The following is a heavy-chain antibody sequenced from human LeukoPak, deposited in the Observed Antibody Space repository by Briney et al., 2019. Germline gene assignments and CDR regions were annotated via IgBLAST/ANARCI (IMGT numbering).Heavy chain of an antibody. CDR2: IYYSGST. D-gene: IGHD2-21*02. J-gene: IGHJ4*02. CDR1: GGSISSYY. CDR3: ASSYCGGDCYSYFDY. V-gene: IGHV4-59*01. Sequence: PSETLSLTCTVSGGSISSYYWSWIRQPPGKGLEWIGYIYYSGSTNDNPSLKSRVTISVDTSKNQFSLKLSSVTAADTAVYYCASSYCGGDCYSYFDYWGQGTLVTVSS.